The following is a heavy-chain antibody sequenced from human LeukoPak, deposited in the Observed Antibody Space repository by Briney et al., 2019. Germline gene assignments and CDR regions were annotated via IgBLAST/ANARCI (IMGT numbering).Heavy chain of an antibody. V-gene: IGHV4-39*01. CDR1: GGSISSSSYY. CDR2: INHSGST. D-gene: IGHD5-18*01. CDR3: ARHSGYSYGYIGTPKFDY. Sequence: SETLSLTCTVSGGSISSSSYYWGWIRQPPGKGLEWIGEINHSGSTNYNPSLKSRVTISVDTSKNQFSLKLSSVTAADTAVYYCARHSGYSYGYIGTPKFDYWGQGTLVTVSS. J-gene: IGHJ4*02.